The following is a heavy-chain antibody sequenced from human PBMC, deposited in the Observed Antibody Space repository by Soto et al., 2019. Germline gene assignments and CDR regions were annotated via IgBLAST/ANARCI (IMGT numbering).Heavy chain of an antibody. J-gene: IGHJ4*02. CDR2: IWYDGRDE. D-gene: IGHD6-6*01. CDR1: GFTFRNHG. V-gene: IGHV3-33*01. Sequence: GGSLRLSCEAAGFTFRNHGMHWVRQAPGKGLEWVAVIWYDGRDEYYADSVKGRFTISRDNSKNTLLLQMNSLRVEDTAMYFCARDIASRRFDYLGQGTLVTVSS. CDR3: ARDIASRRFDY.